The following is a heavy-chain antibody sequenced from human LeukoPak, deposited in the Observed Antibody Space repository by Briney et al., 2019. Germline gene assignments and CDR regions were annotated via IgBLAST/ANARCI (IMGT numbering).Heavy chain of an antibody. J-gene: IGHJ6*03. Sequence: PSETLSLTCTVSGASISSDYWSWIRQPPGKGLEWIGYIYTSGSPSYNPSLKSRVTISVDTSKNQFSLKLSSVTAADTAVYHCARHGGHTQGLRTMAGYYYYMDVWGKGTTVTVSS. CDR3: ARHGGHTQGLRTMAGYYYYMDV. D-gene: IGHD4-23*01. CDR1: GASISSDY. CDR2: IYTSGSP. V-gene: IGHV4-4*09.